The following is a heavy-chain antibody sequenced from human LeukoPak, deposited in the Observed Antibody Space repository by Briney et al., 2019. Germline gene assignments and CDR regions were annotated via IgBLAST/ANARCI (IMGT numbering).Heavy chain of an antibody. J-gene: IGHJ5*02. D-gene: IGHD2-15*01. Sequence: ASVKVSCKASGYTFTGYYMHWVRQAPGQGLEWMGRINPNSGDTNYAQKFQGRVTMTRDTSTSTVYMELSSLRSEDTAVYYCARDSTAGYCSGGSCYSSWWFDPWGQGTLVTVSS. CDR2: INPNSGDT. CDR3: ARDSTAGYCSGGSCYSSWWFDP. CDR1: GYTFTGYY. V-gene: IGHV1-2*06.